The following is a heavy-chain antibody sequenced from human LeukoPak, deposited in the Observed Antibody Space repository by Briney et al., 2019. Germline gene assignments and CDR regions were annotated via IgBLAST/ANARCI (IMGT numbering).Heavy chain of an antibody. CDR1: GGSISSGSYY. CDR3: ARVRTAAAGFDP. Sequence: SETLSLTCTVSGGSISSGSYYWSWIRQPAGKGLEWIGRIYTSGSTNYNPSLKSRVTISVDTSKNQFSLKLSSVTAADTAVYYCARVRTAAAGFDPWGQGTLVTVSS. CDR2: IYTSGST. V-gene: IGHV4-61*02. J-gene: IGHJ5*02. D-gene: IGHD6-13*01.